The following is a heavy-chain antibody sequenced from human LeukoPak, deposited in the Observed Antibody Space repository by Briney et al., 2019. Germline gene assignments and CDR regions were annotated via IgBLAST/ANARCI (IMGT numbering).Heavy chain of an antibody. CDR3: ARDGPAQMVDLDY. J-gene: IGHJ4*02. D-gene: IGHD3-10*01. CDR1: GYTFSGTSWY. V-gene: IGHV1-2*02. Sequence: GDSVKVSCKASGYTFSGTSWYLYWLRQAPGQGLECMGWIHPNNGDTAYAQKFEGRVAMTRDTSISTAYMELRRLRPDDTAVYFCARDGPAQMVDLDYWGQGTLVTVSS. CDR2: IHPNNGDT.